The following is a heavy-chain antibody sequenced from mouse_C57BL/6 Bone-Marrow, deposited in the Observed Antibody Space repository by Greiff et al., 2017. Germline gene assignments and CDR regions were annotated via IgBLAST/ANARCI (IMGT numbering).Heavy chain of an antibody. CDR1: GYTFSSYW. D-gene: IGHD2-1*01. J-gene: IGHJ3*01. Sequence: QVQLLQPGAELVKPGASVKVSCKASGYTFSSYWMHWVKQRPGQGLAWIGRLHPSDSDTNYNQKFKGKATLTVDNSSSTAYRPLSSLISERSAVYYCALYYGNYVGVWFAYWGQGTLVTVSA. CDR2: LHPSDSDT. V-gene: IGHV1-74*01. CDR3: ALYYGNYVGVWFAY.